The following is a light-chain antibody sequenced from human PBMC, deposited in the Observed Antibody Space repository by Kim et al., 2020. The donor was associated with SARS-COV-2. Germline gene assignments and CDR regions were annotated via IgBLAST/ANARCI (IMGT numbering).Light chain of an antibody. V-gene: IGLV1-47*02. J-gene: IGLJ2*01. CDR3: GSWDDSLSGMV. CDR2: SND. Sequence: GRRATISCSGRGRSPGGNYVYWSQPFPGTTPKRLIHSNDQRPSGFPDRFSASKSGTSASLAISGLRSEDEADYYCGSWDDSLSGMVFGGGTQLTVL. CDR1: GRSPGGNY.